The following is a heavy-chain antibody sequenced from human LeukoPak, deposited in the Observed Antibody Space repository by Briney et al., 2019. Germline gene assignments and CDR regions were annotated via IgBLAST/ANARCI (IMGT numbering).Heavy chain of an antibody. J-gene: IGHJ4*02. D-gene: IGHD1-14*01. Sequence: GGSLRLSCAASGFTFSSYWMNWVRQAPGKGLVWVSRITNDGSSTTYADSVKGRFTISRDNAKNMLYLQVNSLRAEDTAVYYFATQQGGNPAYWGQGTLVTVSS. CDR3: ATQQGGNPAY. CDR2: ITNDGSST. V-gene: IGHV3-74*01. CDR1: GFTFSSYW.